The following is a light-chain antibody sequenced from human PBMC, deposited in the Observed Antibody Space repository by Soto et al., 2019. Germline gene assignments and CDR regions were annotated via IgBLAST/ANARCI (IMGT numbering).Light chain of an antibody. Sequence: EIGMTQSPATLSVSPGERATLSCRASQSVSSALAWYQHKPGQGPRLLLYGASTRVTGIPARFSGSGSGTEFTLTISSMQSEDFAVYYCQQFNRGWTFGQGTKVEIK. CDR3: QQFNRGWT. CDR1: QSVSSA. CDR2: GAS. V-gene: IGKV3-15*01. J-gene: IGKJ1*01.